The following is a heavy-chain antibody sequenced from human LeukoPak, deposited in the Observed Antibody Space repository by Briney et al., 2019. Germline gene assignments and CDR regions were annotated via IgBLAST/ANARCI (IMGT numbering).Heavy chain of an antibody. J-gene: IGHJ5*02. CDR1: GSRVTNYW. CDR3: ARHLRGYCSGGTCWDNWLDP. Sequence: GESLKISCKASGSRVTNYWIVWVRQMPGKGLEWIGIIYSGDSETRYSPSFQGRVAISVDKSINTAFLQWSSLKASDTAIYYCARHLRGYCSGGTCWDNWLDPWGQGTLVTVSS. D-gene: IGHD2-15*01. CDR2: IYSGDSET. V-gene: IGHV5-51*01.